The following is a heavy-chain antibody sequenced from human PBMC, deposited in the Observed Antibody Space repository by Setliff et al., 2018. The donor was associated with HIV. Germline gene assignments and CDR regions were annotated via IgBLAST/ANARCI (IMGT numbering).Heavy chain of an antibody. CDR2: IIPMFGTA. J-gene: IGHJ3*02. D-gene: IGHD7-27*01. Sequence: SVKVSCKASGDTFRSRAFNWVRQAPGQGPEWMGGIIPMFGTANYAQKFQGRVTITADESTSTVYMELSSLKSDDTAVYYCASPSFWGSGARNIDAFDMWGQGTLVTVSS. CDR1: GDTFRSRA. V-gene: IGHV1-69*13. CDR3: ASPSFWGSGARNIDAFDM.